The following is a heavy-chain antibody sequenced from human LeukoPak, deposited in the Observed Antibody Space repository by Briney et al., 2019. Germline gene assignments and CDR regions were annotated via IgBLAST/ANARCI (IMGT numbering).Heavy chain of an antibody. CDR1: GFTFSSYA. V-gene: IGHV3-23*01. D-gene: IGHD4-11*01. CDR3: ARDDYSEGEGGASDY. Sequence: PGGSLRLSCAASGFTFSSYAMSWVRQAPGKGLEWVSAISGSGGSTYYADSVKGRFTISRDNAKNSLYLQMNSLRAEDTAVYYCARDDYSEGEGGASDYWGQGTLVTVSS. CDR2: ISGSGGST. J-gene: IGHJ4*02.